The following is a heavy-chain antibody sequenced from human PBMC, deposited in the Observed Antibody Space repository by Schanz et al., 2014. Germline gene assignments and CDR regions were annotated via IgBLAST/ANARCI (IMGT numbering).Heavy chain of an antibody. D-gene: IGHD2-8*01. CDR1: GFTLSSYA. J-gene: IGHJ5*02. CDR3: ASRSVYAPT. Sequence: DVQLAESGGGLVQPGGSLRLSCAASGFTLSSYALSWVRQSPGKGLEWVSAINTADTTYYADSVKGRFTVSRDNSKNTVYLHMNSLRAADTAVYYCASRSVYAPTWGQGILVTVSS. CDR2: INTADTT. V-gene: IGHV3-23*04.